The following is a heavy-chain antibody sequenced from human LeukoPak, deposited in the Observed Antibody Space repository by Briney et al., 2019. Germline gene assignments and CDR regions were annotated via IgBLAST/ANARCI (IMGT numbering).Heavy chain of an antibody. CDR2: ISSSSSYI. Sequence: GGSLRLSCAASGFTFSSYSMNWVRQAPGKGLEWVSSISSSSSYIYYADSVKGRFTISRDNAKNSLYLQMNSLRAEDTAVYYCARDPGETTNWYFDLWGRGTLVTVSS. CDR3: ARDPGETTNWYFDL. D-gene: IGHD1-7*01. J-gene: IGHJ2*01. CDR1: GFTFSSYS. V-gene: IGHV3-21*01.